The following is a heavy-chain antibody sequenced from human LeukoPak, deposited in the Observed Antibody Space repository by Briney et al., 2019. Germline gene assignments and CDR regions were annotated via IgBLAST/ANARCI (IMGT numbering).Heavy chain of an antibody. D-gene: IGHD3-22*01. J-gene: IGHJ4*02. CDR2: INSDGSST. Sequence: GGSLRLSCAASGFTFSSYWMHWVRQAPGKGLVWVSRINSDGSSTRYADFVKGRFTISRDNAKNTLYLQMNSLRAEDTAVYYCARGHYYDISRPFYWGQGTLVTVSS. CDR3: ARGHYYDISRPFY. CDR1: GFTFSSYW. V-gene: IGHV3-74*01.